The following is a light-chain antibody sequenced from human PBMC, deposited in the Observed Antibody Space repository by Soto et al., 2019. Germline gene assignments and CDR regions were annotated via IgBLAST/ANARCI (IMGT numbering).Light chain of an antibody. J-gene: IGKJ1*01. V-gene: IGKV1-39*01. CDR2: AAS. CDR1: QSISSY. CDR3: QQYKNWPPWT. Sequence: DIQMTQSPSSLSASVGDRVTITCRASQSISSYLNWYQQKPGKAPKLLIYAASSLQSGVPSRFSGSGSGTDFTLTISSLQFEDFAVYFCQQYKNWPPWTFGQGTKVDI.